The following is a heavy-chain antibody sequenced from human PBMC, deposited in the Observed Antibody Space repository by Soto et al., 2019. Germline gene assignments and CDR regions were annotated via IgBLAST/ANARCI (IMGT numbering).Heavy chain of an antibody. J-gene: IGHJ4*02. CDR2: IYYSGSN. CDR1: GGSISSYY. V-gene: IGHV4-59*01. CDR3: ARAGTNWDNYDY. D-gene: IGHD7-27*01. Sequence: QVQLQESGPGLVKPSETLSLTCTVSGGSISSYYWSWIRQPPGKGLEWIGYIYYSGSNNYNPSLKSRVTISVDTSKNQFSLKLSSVTAADTAVYYCARAGTNWDNYDYWGQGTLVTVSS.